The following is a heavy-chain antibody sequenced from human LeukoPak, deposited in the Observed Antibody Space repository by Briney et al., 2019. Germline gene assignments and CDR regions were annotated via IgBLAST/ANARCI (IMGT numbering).Heavy chain of an antibody. CDR1: GFTFSNAW. J-gene: IGHJ4*02. V-gene: IGHV3-15*01. CDR2: IKSKTDGGTT. D-gene: IGHD3-22*01. CDR3: TTKGHYYDSSGYYNAFDY. Sequence: GGSLRLSCAASGFTFSNAWMSWVRQAPGKGLEWVGRIKSKTDGGTTDYAAPVKGRFTISRDDSKNTLYLQMNSLKTEDTAVYYCTTKGHYYDSSGYYNAFDYWGQGTLVTVSS.